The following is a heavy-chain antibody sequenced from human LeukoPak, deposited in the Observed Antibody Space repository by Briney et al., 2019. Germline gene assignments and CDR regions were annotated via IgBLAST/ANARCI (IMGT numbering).Heavy chain of an antibody. J-gene: IGHJ3*02. CDR2: IYYSGST. D-gene: IGHD3-3*01. V-gene: IGHV4-30-4*08. Sequence: SETLSLTCTVSGGSISSGDYYWSWIRQPPGKGLEWIGYIYYSGSTYYNPSLKSRVTISADTSKNQFSLKLSSVTAADTAVYYCARGEVLRFLEWFDAFDIWGQGTMVTVSS. CDR3: ARGEVLRFLEWFDAFDI. CDR1: GGSISSGDYY.